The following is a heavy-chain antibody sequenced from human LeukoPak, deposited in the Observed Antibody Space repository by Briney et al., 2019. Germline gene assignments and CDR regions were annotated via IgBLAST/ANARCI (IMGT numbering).Heavy chain of an antibody. Sequence: PGGSLRLSRAASGFTFSSYEMNWVRQAPGRGLEWVSYISSSGSTIYYADSVKGRFTISRDNAKNSLYLQMNSLRAEDTAVYYCARAKSVDTAMWFDPWGQGTLVTVSS. CDR1: GFTFSSYE. D-gene: IGHD5-18*01. J-gene: IGHJ5*02. V-gene: IGHV3-48*03. CDR3: ARAKSVDTAMWFDP. CDR2: ISSSGSTI.